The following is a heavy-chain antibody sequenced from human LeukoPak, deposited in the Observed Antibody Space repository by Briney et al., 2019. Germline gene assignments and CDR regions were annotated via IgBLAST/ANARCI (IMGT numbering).Heavy chain of an antibody. V-gene: IGHV3-48*04. J-gene: IGHJ4*02. Sequence: GGSLRLSCAASGFTFSSYSMNWVSQAPGKGLEWVSYISSSRSTIYYADSVKGRFTISRDNAKNSLYLQMNSLRAEDTAVYYYARDWPYYDSSGYYSPSFHYWGQGTLVTVSS. CDR2: ISSSRSTI. CDR1: GFTFSSYS. CDR3: ARDWPYYDSSGYYSPSFHY. D-gene: IGHD3-22*01.